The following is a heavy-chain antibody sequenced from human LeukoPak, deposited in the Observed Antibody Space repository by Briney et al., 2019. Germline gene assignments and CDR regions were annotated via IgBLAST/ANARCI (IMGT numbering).Heavy chain of an antibody. D-gene: IGHD4-17*01. V-gene: IGHV3-33*01. J-gene: IGHJ4*02. CDR1: GFTFSSYG. Sequence: GGSLRLSCAASGFTFSSYGMHWVRQAPGKGLEWVAVIWYDGSNKYYADSVKGRFTISRDNSKNTLYLQMNSLRAEDTAVYYCARETTVTTSPDYWGQGTLVTVSS. CDR3: ARETTVTTSPDY. CDR2: IWYDGSNK.